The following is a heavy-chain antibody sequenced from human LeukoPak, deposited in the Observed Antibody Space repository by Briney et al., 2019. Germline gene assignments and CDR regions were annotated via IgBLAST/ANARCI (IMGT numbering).Heavy chain of an antibody. V-gene: IGHV3-21*01. CDR1: GFTFSSYR. D-gene: IGHD3-22*01. CDR2: ISSSSSYI. CDR3: ARNPLGYDSSGYPITEGDY. Sequence: GGSLRLSCAASGFTFSSYRLNWVRQAPGKGLEWVSSISSSSSYIYYADSVKGRFTISRDNAKNSLYLQMNSLRAEDTAVYYCARNPLGYDSSGYPITEGDYWGQGTLVTVSS. J-gene: IGHJ4*02.